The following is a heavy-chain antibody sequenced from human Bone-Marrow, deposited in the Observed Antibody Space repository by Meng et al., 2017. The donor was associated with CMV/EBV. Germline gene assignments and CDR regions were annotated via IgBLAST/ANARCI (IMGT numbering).Heavy chain of an antibody. CDR2: IGTAGDT. J-gene: IGHJ6*02. CDR1: GFTFSSYD. CDR3: AKDHRMTNYGMDV. Sequence: GESLKISCAASGFTFSSYDMHWVRQATGKGLEWVSAIGTAGDTYYPGSVKGRFTISRDNSKNTLYLQMNSLRAEDTAVYYCAKDHRMTNYGMDVWGQGTTVTVSS. V-gene: IGHV3-13*01. D-gene: IGHD2-8*01.